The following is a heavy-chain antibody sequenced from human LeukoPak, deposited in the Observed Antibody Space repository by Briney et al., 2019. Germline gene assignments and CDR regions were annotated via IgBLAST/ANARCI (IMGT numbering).Heavy chain of an antibody. CDR1: GFTFSGSV. V-gene: IGHV3-64*01. D-gene: IGHD6-19*01. CDR3: AREGHTSGHCGTFDI. CDR2: INIGGETT. Sequence: GGSLRLSCAASGFTFSGSVMHWVRQGPGRGLEYVPGINIGGETTHYANSLKDRFTISRDNSKNTLYLQMGSLRPEDAAVYYCAREGHTSGHCGTFDIWGQGTMVTVSS. J-gene: IGHJ3*02.